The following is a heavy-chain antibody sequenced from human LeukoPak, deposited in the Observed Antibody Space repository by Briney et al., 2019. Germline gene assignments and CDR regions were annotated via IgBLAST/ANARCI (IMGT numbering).Heavy chain of an antibody. Sequence: SVKVSCKASGGTVSSYAISWVRQAPGQGLEWMGGIIPIFGTANYAQKFQGRVTITADESTSTAYMELSSLRSEDTAVYYCARASPNCYDSSGYSPFDYWGQGTLVTVSS. CDR2: IIPIFGTA. J-gene: IGHJ4*02. V-gene: IGHV1-69*13. D-gene: IGHD3-22*01. CDR1: GGTVSSYA. CDR3: ARASPNCYDSSGYSPFDY.